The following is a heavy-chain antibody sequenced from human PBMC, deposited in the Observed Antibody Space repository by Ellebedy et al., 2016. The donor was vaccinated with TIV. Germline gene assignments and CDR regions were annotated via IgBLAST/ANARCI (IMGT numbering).Heavy chain of an antibody. CDR1: GGSFSGYY. V-gene: IGHV4-34*01. CDR2: INHSGST. J-gene: IGHJ6*02. CDR3: AIGHYYYGMDV. Sequence: MPSETLSLTCAVYGGSFSGYYWSWIRQPPGKGLEWIGEINHSGSTNYNPSLKSRVTISVDTSKNQFSLKLSSVTAADTAVYYCAIGHYYYGMDVWGQGTTVTVSS.